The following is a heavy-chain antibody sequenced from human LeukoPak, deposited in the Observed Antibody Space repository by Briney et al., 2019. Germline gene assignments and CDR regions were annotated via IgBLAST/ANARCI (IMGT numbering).Heavy chain of an antibody. V-gene: IGHV4-38-2*01. CDR1: GFTFSDYY. D-gene: IGHD3-10*01. CDR3: ARIQFGSGSYHLNYYYMDV. Sequence: GSLRLSCAASGFTFSDYYMSWIRQPPGKGLEWIGSVYYTGSTYYNPSLKSRVTMSVDTSKNQFSLRLRFVTAADTAVYYCARIQFGSGSYHLNYYYMDVWGKGTTVIISS. J-gene: IGHJ6*03. CDR2: VYYTGST.